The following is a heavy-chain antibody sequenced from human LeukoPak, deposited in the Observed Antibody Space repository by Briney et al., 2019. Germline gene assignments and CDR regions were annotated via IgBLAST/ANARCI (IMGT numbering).Heavy chain of an antibody. V-gene: IGHV4-59*08. D-gene: IGHD6-19*01. J-gene: IGHJ3*02. Sequence: SETLSLTCTVSGGSISAYYWSWIRQPPGKGLEWIGYIYYSGSTNYNPSLKSRVTISVDTSKNQFSLKLSSVTAADTAVYYCARRIAVAGGGAFDIWGQGTMVTVSS. CDR1: GGSISAYY. CDR2: IYYSGST. CDR3: ARRIAVAGGGAFDI.